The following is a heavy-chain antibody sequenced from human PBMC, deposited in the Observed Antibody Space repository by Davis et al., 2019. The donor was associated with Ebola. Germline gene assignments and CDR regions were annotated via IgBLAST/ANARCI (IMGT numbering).Heavy chain of an antibody. D-gene: IGHD3-3*01. J-gene: IGHJ3*02. CDR3: ARASLRFLEWLFKGAFDI. Sequence: SETLSLTCAVYGGSFSGYYWSWIRQPPGKGLEWIGEINHSGSTNYNPSLKSRVTISVDTSKNQFSLKLSSVTAADTAVYYCARASLRFLEWLFKGAFDIWGQGTMVTVSS. CDR2: INHSGST. V-gene: IGHV4-34*01. CDR1: GGSFSGYY.